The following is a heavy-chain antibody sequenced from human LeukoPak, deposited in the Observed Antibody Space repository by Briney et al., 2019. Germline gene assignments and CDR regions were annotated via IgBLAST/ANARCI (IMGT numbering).Heavy chain of an antibody. CDR2: ISSSSTTI. D-gene: IGHD2-8*01. CDR3: AKQSYARSLGE. J-gene: IGHJ4*02. Sequence: GGSLRLSCAASGFTFSRYTMNWVRQAPGKGLEWVSYISSSSTTIYYADSVKGRFTISRDNAQNSLYLQMSSLRVEDTAVYYCAKQSYARSLGEGGPGTLVSVSS. CDR1: GFTFSRYT. V-gene: IGHV3-48*04.